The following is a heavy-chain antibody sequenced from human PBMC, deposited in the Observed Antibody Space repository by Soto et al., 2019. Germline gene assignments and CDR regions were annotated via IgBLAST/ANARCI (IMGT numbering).Heavy chain of an antibody. J-gene: IGHJ5*02. V-gene: IGHV4-34*01. CDR2: IHHSGNT. D-gene: IGHD5-18*01. CDR1: GGSFSAYY. CDR3: ARWKERGSTYGFRFDP. Sequence: QVQLQQWGAGLLKPSETLSLTCAVYGGSFSAYYWTWIRQPPGKGLDWIGEIHHSGNTKYNPSLKSRVTMSLDMSKNQFSLELRSVTAADTAVYYCARWKERGSTYGFRFDPWGQGTLVTVSS.